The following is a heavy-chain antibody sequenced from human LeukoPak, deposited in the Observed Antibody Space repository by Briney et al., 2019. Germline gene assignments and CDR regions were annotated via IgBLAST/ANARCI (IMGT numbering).Heavy chain of an antibody. J-gene: IGHJ4*02. V-gene: IGHV1-69*05. CDR3: ARETPGGITGTTLGY. CDR1: GGTFSSYA. CDR2: IIPIFGTA. D-gene: IGHD1-20*01. Sequence: SVKVSCKASGGTFSSYAISWVRQAPGQGLEWMGGIIPIFGTANYAQKFQGRVTITTDESTSTAYMELSSLRSEDTAVYYCARETPGGITGTTLGYWGQGTPVTVSS.